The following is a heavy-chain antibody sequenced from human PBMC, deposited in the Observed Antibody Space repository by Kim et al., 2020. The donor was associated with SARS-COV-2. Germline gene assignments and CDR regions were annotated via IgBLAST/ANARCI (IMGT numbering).Heavy chain of an antibody. V-gene: IGHV1-24*01. Sequence: ASVKVSCKVSGYTLTELSMHWVRQAPGKGLEWMGGFDPEDGETIYAQKFQGRVTMTEDTSTDTAYMELSSLRSEDTAVYYCATDGSQYQLPTLDAFDIWGQGTMVTVSS. D-gene: IGHD2-2*01. CDR3: ATDGSQYQLPTLDAFDI. CDR2: FDPEDGET. CDR1: GYTLTELS. J-gene: IGHJ3*02.